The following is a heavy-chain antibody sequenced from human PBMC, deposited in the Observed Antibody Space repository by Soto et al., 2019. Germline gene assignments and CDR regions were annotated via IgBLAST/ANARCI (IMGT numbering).Heavy chain of an antibody. J-gene: IGHJ5*02. V-gene: IGHV4-61*01. Sequence: SETLSLTCTVSGGSFTSTNYFWGWIRQPPGKGLEWIGYMNYNGSTIYSPSLKSRVTISVDTSKNQFSLELSSVTAADTAVYYCARVKTTTVTVGLDPWGQGTQVTVSS. CDR2: MNYNGST. CDR3: ARVKTTTVTVGLDP. D-gene: IGHD4-4*01. CDR1: GGSFTSTNYF.